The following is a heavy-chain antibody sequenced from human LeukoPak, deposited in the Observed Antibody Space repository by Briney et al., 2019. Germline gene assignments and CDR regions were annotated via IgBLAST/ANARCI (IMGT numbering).Heavy chain of an antibody. V-gene: IGHV3-9*01. J-gene: IGHJ3*02. CDR3: VTMIVVAPGGAFDI. D-gene: IGHD3-22*01. CDR2: ISWNSGSI. CDR1: GFTFDDYA. Sequence: PGRSLRLSCAASGFTFDDYAMHWVRQAPGKGLEWVPGISWNSGSIGYADSVKGRFTISRDNAKNSLYLQMNSLRAEDTALYYCVTMIVVAPGGAFDIWGQGTMVTVSS.